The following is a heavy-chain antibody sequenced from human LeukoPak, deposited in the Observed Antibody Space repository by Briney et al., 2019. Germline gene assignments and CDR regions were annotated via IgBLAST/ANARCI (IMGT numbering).Heavy chain of an antibody. CDR3: AKDIALYREPLEY. Sequence: GGSLRLSCVASGFTFRTNGMHWVRQAPGKGLGWVAFVRYDGTDKNYLDSVKGRFTISRDNSKNTLYLQMTSLRAEDTDVYYCAKDIALYREPLEYWGQGTLVTVSS. V-gene: IGHV3-30*02. J-gene: IGHJ4*02. CDR2: VRYDGTDK. D-gene: IGHD1-26*01. CDR1: GFTFRTNG.